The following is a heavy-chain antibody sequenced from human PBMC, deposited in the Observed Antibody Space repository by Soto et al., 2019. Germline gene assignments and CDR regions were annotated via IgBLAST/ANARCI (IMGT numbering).Heavy chain of an antibody. V-gene: IGHV3-23*01. J-gene: IGHJ4*02. Sequence: LRLSCAASGFTFSSYAMSWVRQAPGKGLEWVSAISGSGGSTYYADSVKGRLTISRDNSKNTLYLQMNSLRAEDTAVYYCAKDAALNIVVVPAARGVYYFDYWGQGTLVTVSS. CDR3: AKDAALNIVVVPAARGVYYFDY. CDR1: GFTFSSYA. CDR2: ISGSGGST. D-gene: IGHD2-2*01.